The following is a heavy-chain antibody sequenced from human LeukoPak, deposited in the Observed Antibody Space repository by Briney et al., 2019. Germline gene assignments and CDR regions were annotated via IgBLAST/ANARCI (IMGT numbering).Heavy chain of an antibody. CDR1: GFTFGDYA. J-gene: IGHJ4*02. CDR3: TRARIAGRRSFDF. D-gene: IGHD6-6*01. V-gene: IGHV3-49*04. CDR2: INSRPYGGTT. Sequence: GGSLRLACTASGFTFGDYAMSWVRQAPGKGLEWVAFINSRPYGGTTEYAASVKGRFTISRDDSKSIAYLQLNSLKTEDTAVYYCTRARIAGRRSFDFWGQGNLVTVSS.